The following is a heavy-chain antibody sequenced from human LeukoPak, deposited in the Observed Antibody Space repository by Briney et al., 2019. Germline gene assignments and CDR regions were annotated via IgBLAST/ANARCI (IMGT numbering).Heavy chain of an antibody. V-gene: IGHV3-23*01. J-gene: IGHJ6*02. CDR1: GXTFSSYA. CDR2: ISGSGSST. Sequence: GGSLRLSCAASGXTFSSYAMSWVRQAPGKGQEWVSAISGSGSSTYSADSVKGRFTISRDNSKNTLYLQMNSLRAEDTAVYYCAKGGPLNYYGMDVWGQGTTVTVSS. CDR3: AKGGPLNYYGMDV. D-gene: IGHD3/OR15-3a*01.